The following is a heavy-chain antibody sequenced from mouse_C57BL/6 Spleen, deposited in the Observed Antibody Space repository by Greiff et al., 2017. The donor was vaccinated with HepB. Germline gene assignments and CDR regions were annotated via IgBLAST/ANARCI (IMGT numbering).Heavy chain of an antibody. CDR1: GFSLTSYA. Sequence: VKLVESGPGLVAPSQSLSITCTVSGFSLTSYAISWVRQPPGKGLEWLGVIWTGGGTNYNSALKSRLSISKDNSKSQVFLKMNSLQTDDTARYYCASIYYGYGGAMDYWGQGTSVTVSS. CDR2: IWTGGGT. D-gene: IGHD2-2*01. V-gene: IGHV2-9-1*01. CDR3: ASIYYGYGGAMDY. J-gene: IGHJ4*01.